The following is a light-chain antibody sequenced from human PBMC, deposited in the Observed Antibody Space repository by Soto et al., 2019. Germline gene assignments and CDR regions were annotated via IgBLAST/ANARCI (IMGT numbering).Light chain of an antibody. CDR3: MQGTHWPPYT. CDR2: KVS. J-gene: IGKJ2*01. V-gene: IGKV2-30*02. Sequence: DVVMTQSPLSLPVTLGQPASISCRSSQSLVHSDGSTYLNWFQQRPGKSPRRLIYKVSNRDSGVPDRFSGSGSGTDFTLKISRVEAEDVGVYYCMQGTHWPPYTFGQGTKLEIK. CDR1: QSLVHSDGSTY.